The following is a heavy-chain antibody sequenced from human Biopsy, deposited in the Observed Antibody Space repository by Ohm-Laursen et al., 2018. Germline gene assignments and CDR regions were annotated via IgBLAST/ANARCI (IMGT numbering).Heavy chain of an antibody. Sequence: TVKVSCKASGYTFAGYYLHWVRQAPGQGLEWMGWINPKSGDTDYPQNFQGRVSMTRDTSISTAYMDLSRLRSDDTAVYYCARGRRHCSGTCSRWYFDLWGRGTLVTVSS. V-gene: IGHV1-2*02. CDR1: GYTFAGYY. CDR2: INPKSGDT. CDR3: ARGRRHCSGTCSRWYFDL. D-gene: IGHD2-2*01. J-gene: IGHJ2*01.